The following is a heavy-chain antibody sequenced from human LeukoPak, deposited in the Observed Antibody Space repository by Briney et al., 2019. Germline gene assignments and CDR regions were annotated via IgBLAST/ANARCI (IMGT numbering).Heavy chain of an antibody. CDR1: GGSFSGYY. CDR2: INHSGST. Sequence: SETLSLTCAVYGGSFSGYYWSWIRQPPGKGLEWIGEINHSGSTNYNPSLKSRVTISVDTSKNQFPLKLSSVTAADTAVYYCARDPSLGWFDPWGQGTLVTVSS. V-gene: IGHV4-34*01. CDR3: ARDPSLGWFDP. J-gene: IGHJ5*02.